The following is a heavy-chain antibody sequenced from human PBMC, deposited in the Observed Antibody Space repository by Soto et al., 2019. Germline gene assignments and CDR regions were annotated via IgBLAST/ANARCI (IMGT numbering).Heavy chain of an antibody. J-gene: IGHJ4*02. CDR2: INPSGAST. D-gene: IGHD2-15*01. CDR1: GYTFTSYY. Sequence: ASVKVSCKASGYTFTSYYIHWVRQAPGQGLEWMGMINPSGASTSYAQKFQGRVTMTRDTSTSTVYMELSSLRSEDTAVYYCARVGCSGGSCYAVDYWGQGTLVTVSS. V-gene: IGHV1-46*01. CDR3: ARVGCSGGSCYAVDY.